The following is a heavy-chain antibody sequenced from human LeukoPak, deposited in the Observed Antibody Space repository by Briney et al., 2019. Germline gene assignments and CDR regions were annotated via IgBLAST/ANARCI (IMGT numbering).Heavy chain of an antibody. CDR1: GGSFSGYY. D-gene: IGHD3-16*01. CDR3: ARTPLFRFAETYFDY. CDR2: INLGGST. J-gene: IGHJ4*02. Sequence: SETLSLTCAVYGGSFSGYYWGWIRQPPGKGLEWSGEINLGGSTNYNPSLRSRVTISVDTSNNPFSLQRSSVTAADTVVYYCARTPLFRFAETYFDYWGQGTLVTVSS. V-gene: IGHV4-34*01.